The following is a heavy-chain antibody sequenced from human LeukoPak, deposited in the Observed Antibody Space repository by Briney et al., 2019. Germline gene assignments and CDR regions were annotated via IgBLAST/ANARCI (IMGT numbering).Heavy chain of an antibody. CDR3: AREGDYGDSGYFDY. CDR2: IYSGGST. D-gene: IGHD4-17*01. Sequence: GGSLRLSCAASGFTVSSNYMSWVRQAPGKGLGWVSVIYSGGSTYYADSVKGRFTISRDNSKNTLYLQMNSLGAEDTAVYYCAREGDYGDSGYFDYWGQGTLVTVSS. CDR1: GFTVSSNY. J-gene: IGHJ4*02. V-gene: IGHV3-53*01.